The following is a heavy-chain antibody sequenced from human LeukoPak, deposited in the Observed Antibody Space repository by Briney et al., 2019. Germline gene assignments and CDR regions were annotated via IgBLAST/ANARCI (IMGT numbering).Heavy chain of an antibody. Sequence: SETLTLTCAVYGGSFSGYYWSWIRQPPGKGLEWIGEINHSGSTNYNPSLKSRVAIAVDTSKNQFSLKLSSVTAADTAVYYCAREEDYSNSGYWYFDLWGRGTLVTVSS. CDR1: GGSFSGYY. D-gene: IGHD4-11*01. V-gene: IGHV4-34*01. J-gene: IGHJ2*01. CDR2: INHSGST. CDR3: AREEDYSNSGYWYFDL.